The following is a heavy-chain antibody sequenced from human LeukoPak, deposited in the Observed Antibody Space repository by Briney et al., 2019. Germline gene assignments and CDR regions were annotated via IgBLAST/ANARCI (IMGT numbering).Heavy chain of an antibody. Sequence: PSETLSLTCTVSGYSNSSGYYWGWIRQPPGKGLEWIGSIYHSGSTYYNPSLKSRVTISVDTSKNQFSLKLSSVTAADTAVYYCARSIMITFGGVIGWGQGTLVTVSS. CDR1: GYSNSSGYY. CDR3: ARSIMITFGGVIG. V-gene: IGHV4-38-2*02. J-gene: IGHJ4*02. CDR2: IYHSGST. D-gene: IGHD3-16*02.